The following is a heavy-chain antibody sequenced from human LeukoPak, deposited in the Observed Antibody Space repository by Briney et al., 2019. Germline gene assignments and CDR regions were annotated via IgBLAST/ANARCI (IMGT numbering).Heavy chain of an antibody. CDR2: ISWNSGSI. V-gene: IGHV3-9*01. D-gene: IGHD3-16*01. J-gene: IGHJ4*02. CDR3: FLGSY. Sequence: GGSLRLSCAASGFTFDDYAMHWVRQAPGKGLEWVSGISWNSGSIGYADSVKGRFTISRDNSKNTLYLQMNSLRAEDTAVYYCFLGSYWGQGTLVTVSS. CDR1: GFTFDDYA.